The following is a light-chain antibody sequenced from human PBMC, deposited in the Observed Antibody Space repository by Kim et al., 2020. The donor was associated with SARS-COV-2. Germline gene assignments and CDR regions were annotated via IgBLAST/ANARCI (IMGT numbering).Light chain of an antibody. CDR3: QQYNSYSWT. Sequence: ASVGDRVPITCRASQNISYWLAWYQQKPGKAPKLLIYKASISVSGVPSRFSGSGFGTEFTLAISSLQPADSATYYCQQYNSYSWTFGQGTKVDIK. J-gene: IGKJ1*01. V-gene: IGKV1-5*03. CDR2: KAS. CDR1: QNISYW.